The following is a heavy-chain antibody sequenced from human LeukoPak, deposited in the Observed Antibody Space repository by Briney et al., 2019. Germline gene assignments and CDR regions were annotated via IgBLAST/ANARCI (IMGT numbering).Heavy chain of an antibody. D-gene: IGHD5-12*01. CDR2: LFSGGDT. CDR3: ARQGYDSGFDY. V-gene: IGHV3-66*04. CDR1: GFTFSSYG. J-gene: IGHJ4*01. Sequence: GGSLRLSCAASGFTFSSYGMHWVRQAPGKGLEWVSVLFSGGDTYYADSVKDRFSISRDSSRETLFLQMNSLRADDTAVYYCARQGYDSGFDYWGHGTMVTVSS.